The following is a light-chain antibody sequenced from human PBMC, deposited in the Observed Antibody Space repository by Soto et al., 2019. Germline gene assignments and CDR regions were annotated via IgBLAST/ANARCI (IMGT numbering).Light chain of an antibody. J-gene: IGKJ3*01. Sequence: EIVLTQSPGTLSLSPGEGATVSCRVSQSINSKSLVWYQRKFGQAPRLLIYNTSSRATGIPDRFSGSGSGTDFTLSISRLEPEDCAVYYCQHYGGSFIFGPGTKVDVK. CDR1: QSINSKS. CDR3: QHYGGSFI. CDR2: NTS. V-gene: IGKV3-20*01.